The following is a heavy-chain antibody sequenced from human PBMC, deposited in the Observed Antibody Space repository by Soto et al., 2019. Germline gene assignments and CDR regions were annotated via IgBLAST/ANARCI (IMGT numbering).Heavy chain of an antibody. CDR1: GFTFSSYS. V-gene: IGHV3-21*01. Sequence: EVQLVESGGGLVKPGGSLRLSCAASGFTFSSYSMNWVRQAPGKGLEWVSSISSSSSYIYYADSVKGRFTISRDNAKNSLYLQMNSLRAEETAVYYCAREPYCSGGSCLWEYYYMDVWGKGTTVTVSS. D-gene: IGHD2-15*01. J-gene: IGHJ6*03. CDR2: ISSSSSYI. CDR3: AREPYCSGGSCLWEYYYMDV.